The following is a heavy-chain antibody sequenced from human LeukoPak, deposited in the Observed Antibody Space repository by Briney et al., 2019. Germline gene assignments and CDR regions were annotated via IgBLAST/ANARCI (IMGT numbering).Heavy chain of an antibody. CDR2: SYTGGTI. J-gene: IGHJ4*02. CDR3: ARDPTHTGSGNSFDC. D-gene: IGHD3-10*01. V-gene: IGHV3-66*01. Sequence: GGSLRLSCVASGFTVSTNYMSWVRQAPGKGLEWVSVSYTGGTIKYADSVKGRFTISRDNSKHTIFLQMNNLRVEDTAVYYCARDPTHTGSGNSFDCWGQGTLVTVSS. CDR1: GFTVSTNY.